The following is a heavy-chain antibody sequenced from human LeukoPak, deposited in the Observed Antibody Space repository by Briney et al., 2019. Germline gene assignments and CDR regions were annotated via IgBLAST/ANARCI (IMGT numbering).Heavy chain of an antibody. V-gene: IGHV1-24*01. CDR3: ATDRYRSSSWTRYWYFDL. Sequence: ASVKVSCKVSGYTLTELSMHWVRQAPGKGLEWMGGFDPEDGETIYAQKFQGRVTMTEDTSTDTAYMELSSLRSENTAVYYCATDRYRSSSWTRYWYFDLWGRGTLVTVSS. J-gene: IGHJ2*01. CDR2: FDPEDGET. CDR1: GYTLTELS. D-gene: IGHD6-13*01.